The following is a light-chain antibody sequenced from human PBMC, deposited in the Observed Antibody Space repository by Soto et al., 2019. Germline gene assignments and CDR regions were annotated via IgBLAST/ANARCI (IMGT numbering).Light chain of an antibody. J-gene: IGKJ2*01. CDR1: QSVLYSSNNKNY. Sequence: DIVMTQSPDSLAVSLDERATINCKSSQSVLYSSNNKNYLAWYQQKPGQPPKLLIYWASTRESGVPDRFSGSGSGTDFTLTISSLQAEDVAVYYCQQYYSTPQNTFGQGTKLEIK. V-gene: IGKV4-1*01. CDR2: WAS. CDR3: QQYYSTPQNT.